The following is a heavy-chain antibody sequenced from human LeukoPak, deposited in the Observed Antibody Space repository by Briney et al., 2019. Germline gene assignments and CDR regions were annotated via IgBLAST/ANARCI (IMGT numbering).Heavy chain of an antibody. Sequence: SETLSPPRAGYGGGLSGFYWGWVPHPPREGGGWVGGINHSGSTNYNPSLKSRVTISVDTSKNQFSLKLSSVTAADTAVYYCARHVWRHDSSGYYYVFDYRGQGTLVTVSS. CDR3: ARHVWRHDSSGYYYVFDY. J-gene: IGHJ4*02. D-gene: IGHD3-22*01. CDR2: INHSGST. CDR1: GGGLSGFY. V-gene: IGHV4-34*01.